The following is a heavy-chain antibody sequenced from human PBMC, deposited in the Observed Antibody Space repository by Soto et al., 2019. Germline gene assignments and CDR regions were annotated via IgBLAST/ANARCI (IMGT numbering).Heavy chain of an antibody. Sequence: GSLRLSCAASGFTFSSYWMHWVRQAPGKGLVWVSTFRESGGTKHYADSVKGRFTISRDNAKNLLYLQMNSLRAEDTAVYYCARDIVATIRNYYYYYMDVWGKGTTVTVSS. D-gene: IGHD5-12*01. J-gene: IGHJ6*03. CDR2: FRESGGTK. CDR1: GFTFSSYW. CDR3: ARDIVATIRNYYYYYMDV. V-gene: IGHV3-48*04.